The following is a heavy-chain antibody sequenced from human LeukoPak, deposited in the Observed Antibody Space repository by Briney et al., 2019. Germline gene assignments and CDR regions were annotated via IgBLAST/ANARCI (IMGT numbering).Heavy chain of an antibody. Sequence: QPGGSLRLSCAASGFTFSSYEMNWVRQAPGKGLEWVSYISSSGSTIYYADFVKGRFTISRDNAKNSLYLQMNSLRAEDTAVYYCANPVRGVIIDWFDPWGQGTLVTVSS. CDR1: GFTFSSYE. V-gene: IGHV3-48*03. J-gene: IGHJ5*02. CDR2: ISSSGSTI. CDR3: ANPVRGVIIDWFDP. D-gene: IGHD3-10*01.